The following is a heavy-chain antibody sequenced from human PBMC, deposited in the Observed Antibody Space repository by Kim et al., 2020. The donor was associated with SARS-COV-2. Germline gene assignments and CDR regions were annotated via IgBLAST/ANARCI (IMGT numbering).Heavy chain of an antibody. CDR2: DGSNK. J-gene: IGHJ4*02. CDR3: AKAEAYDY. Sequence: DGSNKYDVDSVKGRCTISRDNSKNTLYLQMHSLRAEDTAVYYCAKAEAYDYWGQGTLVTVSS. V-gene: IGHV3-30*02.